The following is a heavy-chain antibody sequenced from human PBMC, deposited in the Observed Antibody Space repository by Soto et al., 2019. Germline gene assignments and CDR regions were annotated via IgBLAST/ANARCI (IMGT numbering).Heavy chain of an antibody. V-gene: IGHV1-8*01. CDR1: GYTFTSYD. J-gene: IGHJ4*02. Sequence: QVQLVQSGAEVKKPGASVKVSCTASGYTFTSYDINWVRQATGQGLEWMGWMNPNSGNTGYAQQFQGRVSMTRNTSISTAYMELSSLRSEDTAVYYCARVGYVDWLIATDYWGQGTLVTVSS. D-gene: IGHD3-9*01. CDR3: ARVGYVDWLIATDY. CDR2: MNPNSGNT.